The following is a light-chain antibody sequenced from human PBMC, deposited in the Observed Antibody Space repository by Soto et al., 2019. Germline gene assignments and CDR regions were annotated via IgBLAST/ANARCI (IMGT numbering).Light chain of an antibody. V-gene: IGKV3-20*01. CDR3: QQYSSTPHT. J-gene: IGKJ2*01. CDR2: GTG. Sequence: EIVLTQSPGTLSLSPGQRATLSCRASQSVSRSYLAWYQHKRGQAPRLLMFGTGSRATGIPDRFSGTGSGTDFTLIINRLEPEDFVVYYCQQYSSTPHTFGQGTKLEIK. CDR1: QSVSRSY.